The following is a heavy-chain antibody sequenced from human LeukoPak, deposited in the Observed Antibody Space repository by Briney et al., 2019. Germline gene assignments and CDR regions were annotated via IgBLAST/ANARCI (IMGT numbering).Heavy chain of an antibody. J-gene: IGHJ4*02. D-gene: IGHD2-15*01. V-gene: IGHV1-46*01. Sequence: ASVKVSCKASGGTFSSYAISWVRQAPGQGLEWMGIINPSGGSTSYAQKFQGRVTMTRDMSTSTVYMELSSLRSEDTAVYYCARDCSGGSCYDYWGQGTLVTVSS. CDR1: GGTFSSYA. CDR3: ARDCSGGSCYDY. CDR2: INPSGGST.